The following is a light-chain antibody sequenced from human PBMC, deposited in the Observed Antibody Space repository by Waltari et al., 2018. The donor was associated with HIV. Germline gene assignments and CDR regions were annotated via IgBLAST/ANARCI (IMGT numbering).Light chain of an antibody. V-gene: IGLV3-27*01. CDR1: IMTRTY. Sequence: SHALTQQSPVTVSPGHPAIITCSGDIMTRTYVRWFQPKQGQAPLLMSYKDNLRPGGIPHRFSGSSSGTTVTLTFSGAQADDEAYYYCYSATDDVQVFGGGTRLTVL. CDR3: YSATDDVQV. J-gene: IGLJ2*01. CDR2: KDN.